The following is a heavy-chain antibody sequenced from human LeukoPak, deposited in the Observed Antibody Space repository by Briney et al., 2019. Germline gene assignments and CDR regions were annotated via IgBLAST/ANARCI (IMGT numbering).Heavy chain of an antibody. CDR2: IYYSGST. CDR1: GGSISSYY. CDR3: ARDGDYDDAFDI. J-gene: IGHJ3*02. V-gene: IGHV4-59*01. Sequence: SETLSLTCTVSGGSISSYYWSWIRQPPGKGLEWIGYIYYSGSTNYNPSLKSRVTISVDTSKNQFSLKLSSVTAADTAVYYCARDGDYDDAFDIWDQGTMVTVSS. D-gene: IGHD3-22*01.